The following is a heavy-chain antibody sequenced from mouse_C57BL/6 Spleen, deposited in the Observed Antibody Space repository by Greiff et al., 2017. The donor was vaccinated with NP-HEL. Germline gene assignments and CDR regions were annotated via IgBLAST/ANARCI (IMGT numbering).Heavy chain of an antibody. CDR1: GFTFSDYG. J-gene: IGHJ4*01. CDR3: APYYYGSSHYAMDY. Sequence: EVKVVESGGGLVKPGGSLKLSCAASGFTFSDYGMHWVRQAPEKGLEWVAYLSSGSSTIYYADTVKGRFTISRDKSKNTLFLQMTSLRSDDTAMYYCAPYYYGSSHYAMDYWGQGTSVTVSS. CDR2: LSSGSSTI. V-gene: IGHV5-17*01. D-gene: IGHD1-1*01.